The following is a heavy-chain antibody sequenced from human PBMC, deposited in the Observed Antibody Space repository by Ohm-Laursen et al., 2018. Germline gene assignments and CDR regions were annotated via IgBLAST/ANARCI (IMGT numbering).Heavy chain of an antibody. CDR2: IYHSGNT. J-gene: IGHJ4*02. CDR3: ARHFDY. Sequence: TLSLTCVVSGFSISSGYYWGWIRQPPGKGPEWIASIYHSGNTYYNPSLKSRVAISVDTSKNQFSLKLSSVTAADTAVYYCARHFDYWGQGTLVTVSS. V-gene: IGHV4-38-2*01. CDR1: GFSISSGYY.